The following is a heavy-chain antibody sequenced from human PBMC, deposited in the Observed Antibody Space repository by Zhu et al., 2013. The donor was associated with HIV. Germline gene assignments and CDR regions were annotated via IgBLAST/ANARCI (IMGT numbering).Heavy chain of an antibody. CDR1: GGSIRSGDYY. CDR3: ASRSPGTYSSSWYSFDI. V-gene: IGHV4-30-4*08. CDR2: INHSGST. J-gene: IGHJ3*02. Sequence: QVQLQESGPGLVKPSQTLSLTCTVSGGSIRSGDYYWSWIRQPPGKGLEWIGEINHSGSTNYNPSLKSRVTISVDTSKNQFSLKLSSVTAADTAVYYCASRSPGTYSSSWYSFDIWGQGTMVTVSS. D-gene: IGHD6-13*01.